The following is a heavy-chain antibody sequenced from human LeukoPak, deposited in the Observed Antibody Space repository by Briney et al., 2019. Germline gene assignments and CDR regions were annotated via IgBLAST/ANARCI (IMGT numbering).Heavy chain of an antibody. CDR1: GFTFSSYG. V-gene: IGHV3-23*01. CDR2: ISSFSGTI. Sequence: PGGSLRLSCAASGFTFSSYGMSWVRQAPGKGLEWVSYISSFSGTINYADSVKGRFTISRDNSKNTLYLQMNSLRAEDTAIYYCAKARTHDYTNYNYWGQGTLVTVSS. J-gene: IGHJ4*02. D-gene: IGHD4-11*01. CDR3: AKARTHDYTNYNY.